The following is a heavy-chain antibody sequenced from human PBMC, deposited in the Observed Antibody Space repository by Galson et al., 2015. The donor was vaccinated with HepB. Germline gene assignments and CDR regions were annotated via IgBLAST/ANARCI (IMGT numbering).Heavy chain of an antibody. CDR2: IYNSGNT. D-gene: IGHD3-3*01. Sequence: LSLTCTVSGDSISSYYWNWIRQSPGKGLEWIGYIYNSGNTKYNPSLQRRVTISVDTSKNQFSLRLTSVTAADTAVYFCARQKGIWIPFDYWGQGTLVTVSS. CDR1: GDSISSYY. J-gene: IGHJ4*02. V-gene: IGHV4-59*08. CDR3: ARQKGIWIPFDY.